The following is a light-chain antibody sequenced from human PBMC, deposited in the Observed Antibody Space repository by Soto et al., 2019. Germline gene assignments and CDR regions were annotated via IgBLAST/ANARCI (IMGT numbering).Light chain of an antibody. Sequence: DIVMTQSPLTLPVTPGEPASISCRSSQSLLHSNGYNYLDWYLQKPGQSPQLLIYLGSNRASGVPDRFSGSGAGTDFTLTISRVEPEDVGVYYCMQGTQSPWTFGQGTKVEIK. CDR2: LGS. V-gene: IGKV2-28*01. CDR1: QSLLHSNGYNY. J-gene: IGKJ1*01. CDR3: MQGTQSPWT.